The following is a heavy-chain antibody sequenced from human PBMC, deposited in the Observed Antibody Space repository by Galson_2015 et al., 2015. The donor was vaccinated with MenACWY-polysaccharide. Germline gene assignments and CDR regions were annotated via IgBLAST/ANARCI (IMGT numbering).Heavy chain of an antibody. CDR3: TRSYCSRTSCDGMDV. V-gene: IGHV3-7*01. Sequence: SLRLSCAASGFTFTSLWMTWVRQAPGKGLEWVANIKQDGTDKYYVDSVKGRFTISRDNAKNSLYLQMNSLRADDTAVYYCTRSYCSRTSCDGMDVWGQGTTVTVSS. D-gene: IGHD2-2*01. CDR1: GFTFTSLW. CDR2: IKQDGTDK. J-gene: IGHJ6*02.